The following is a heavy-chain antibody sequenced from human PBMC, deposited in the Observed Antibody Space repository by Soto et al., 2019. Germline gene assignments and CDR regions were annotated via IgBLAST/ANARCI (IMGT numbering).Heavy chain of an antibody. V-gene: IGHV1-18*01. J-gene: IGHJ4*02. D-gene: IGHD6-13*01. CDR3: ARDGYSTNFAY. CDR1: GYTFTSYG. Sequence: QVQLVQSGAEVKKPGASVKVSCKASGYTFTSYGISWVRQAPGQGLEWMGWISAYNGNTNYAQKLQGRVTMTTDTXXXTAYXXLXSXRSDDTAVYYCARDGYSTNFAYWGQGTLVTVSS. CDR2: ISAYNGNT.